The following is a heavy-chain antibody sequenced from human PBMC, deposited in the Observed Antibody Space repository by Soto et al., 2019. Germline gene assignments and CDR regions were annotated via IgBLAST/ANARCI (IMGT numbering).Heavy chain of an antibody. CDR2: ISAYNGNT. CDR3: AGGYSSGWYSEDAFDI. D-gene: IGHD6-19*01. CDR1: GYTFTSYG. V-gene: IGHV1-18*01. Sequence: ASVKVSCKASGYTFTSYGISWVLQAPGQGLEWMGWISAYNGNTNYAQKLQGRVTMTTDTSTSTAYMELRSLRSDDTAVYYCAGGYSSGWYSEDAFDIWGQGTMVTVSS. J-gene: IGHJ3*02.